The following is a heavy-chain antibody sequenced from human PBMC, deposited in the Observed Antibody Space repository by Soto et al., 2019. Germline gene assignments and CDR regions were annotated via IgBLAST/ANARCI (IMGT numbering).Heavy chain of an antibody. CDR3: ARGPGSSWYWFDP. Sequence: SLRLSCAASGFTFSDYYMTWIRQAPGKGLEWISYISSTSGTIYYADSVKGRFTISRDNAKKSLYLEMNSLRADDTAVYYCARGPGSSWYWFDPWGQGTLVTV. CDR1: GFTFSDYY. D-gene: IGHD6-13*01. CDR2: ISSTSGTI. V-gene: IGHV3-11*01. J-gene: IGHJ5*02.